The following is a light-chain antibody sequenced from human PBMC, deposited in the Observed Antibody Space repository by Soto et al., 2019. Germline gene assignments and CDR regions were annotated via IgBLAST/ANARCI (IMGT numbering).Light chain of an antibody. J-gene: IGLJ3*02. CDR1: SSDVGAYHS. Sequence: QSALTQPASVSGSPGQSFTIPCTGSSSDVGAYHSVSWYQQHPGKAPKLIIFDVSNRPSGVSNRFSGSKSGNTASLTISGLQAEDEADYYCSSFTDTGTVMFGGGTKLTAL. V-gene: IGLV2-14*03. CDR3: SSFTDTGTVM. CDR2: DVS.